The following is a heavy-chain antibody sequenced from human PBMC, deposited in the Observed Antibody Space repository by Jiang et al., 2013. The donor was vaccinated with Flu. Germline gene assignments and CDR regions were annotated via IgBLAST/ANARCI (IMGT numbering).Heavy chain of an antibody. D-gene: IGHD2-15*01. CDR1: GGSISSYY. Sequence: PGLVKPSETLSLTCTVSGGSISSYYWSWIRQPPGKGLEWIGYIYYSGSTNYNPSLKSRVTISVDTSKNQFSLKLSSVTAADTAVYYCARSAIYCSGGSCYSGSGAFDIWGQGTMVTVSS. CDR3: ARSAIYCSGGSCYSGSGAFDI. V-gene: IGHV4-59*01. CDR2: IYYSGST. J-gene: IGHJ3*02.